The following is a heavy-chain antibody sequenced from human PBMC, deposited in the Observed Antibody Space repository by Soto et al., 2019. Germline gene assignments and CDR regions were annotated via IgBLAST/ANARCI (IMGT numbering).Heavy chain of an antibody. J-gene: IGHJ4*01. D-gene: IGHD3-22*01. CDR3: ARDVIVNSGYYDFSY. CDR1: EYTFSSYR. V-gene: IGHV3-33*01. Sequence: HPRGSLRLSCAASEYTFSSYRMHWVRQAPGKGLEWVAVIWYDGSNKYYADPVKGRFSISRDNSKNTLYLQMNSLKAEDTAVYYCARDVIVNSGYYDFSYCGHGT. CDR2: IWYDGSNK.